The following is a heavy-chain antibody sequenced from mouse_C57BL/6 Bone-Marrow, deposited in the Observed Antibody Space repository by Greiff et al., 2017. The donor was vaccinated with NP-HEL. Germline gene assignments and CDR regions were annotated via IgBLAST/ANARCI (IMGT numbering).Heavy chain of an antibody. V-gene: IGHV5-4*03. CDR2: ISDGGSYT. Sequence: DVKLQESGGGLVKPGGSLKLSCAASGFTFSSYAMSWVRQTPEKRLEWVATISDGGSYTYYPDNVKGRFTISRDNAKNNLYLQMSHLKSEDTAMYDCARPFYDYDEWFAYWGQGTLVTVSA. D-gene: IGHD2-4*01. CDR1: GFTFSSYA. CDR3: ARPFYDYDEWFAY. J-gene: IGHJ3*01.